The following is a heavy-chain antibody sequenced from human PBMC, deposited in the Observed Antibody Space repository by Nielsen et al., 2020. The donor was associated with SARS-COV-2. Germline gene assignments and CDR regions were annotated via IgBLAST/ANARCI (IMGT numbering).Heavy chain of an antibody. J-gene: IGHJ4*02. CDR1: GYTFTSFA. CDR3: ARIGAYYGSGTYPDY. D-gene: IGHD3-10*01. Sequence: ASVKVSCKTSGYTFTSFAIHWVRQAPGQSLEWMGWISAYNGNTNYAQKFQGRVTVTTDTSTSTAYMELRSLRSDDTAVYYCARIGAYYGSGTYPDYWAQGTLVTVSS. V-gene: IGHV1-18*01. CDR2: ISAYNGNT.